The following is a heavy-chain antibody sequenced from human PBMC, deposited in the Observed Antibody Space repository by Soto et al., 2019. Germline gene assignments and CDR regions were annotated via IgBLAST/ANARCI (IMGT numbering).Heavy chain of an antibody. D-gene: IGHD6-19*01. Sequence: ASVKVSCKAIGYSFTSHYMHWVRQAPGQGLEWMGWINPNSGGTNYAQKFQGWVTMTRDTSISTAYMELSRLRSDDTAVYYCARGAVAGTSFDYWGQGTLVTVSS. CDR2: INPNSGGT. J-gene: IGHJ4*02. CDR1: GYSFTSHY. V-gene: IGHV1-2*04. CDR3: ARGAVAGTSFDY.